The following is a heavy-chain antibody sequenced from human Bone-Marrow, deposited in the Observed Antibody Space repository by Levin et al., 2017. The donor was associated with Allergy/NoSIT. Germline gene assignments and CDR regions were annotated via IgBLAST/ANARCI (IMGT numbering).Heavy chain of an antibody. CDR1: GGSVSSGSYY. D-gene: IGHD6-19*01. J-gene: IGHJ4*02. V-gene: IGHV4-61*01. Sequence: SETLSLTCTVSGGSVSSGSYYWSWIRQPPGKGLEWIGYIYYSGSTNYNPSLKSRVTISVDTSKTQFSLKLSSVTAADTAVYYCARTGTVAGTSLNFDYWGQGTLVTVSS. CDR3: ARTGTVAGTSLNFDY. CDR2: IYYSGST.